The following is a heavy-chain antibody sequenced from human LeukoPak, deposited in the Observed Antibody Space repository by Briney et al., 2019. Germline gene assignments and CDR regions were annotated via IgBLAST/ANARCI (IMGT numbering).Heavy chain of an antibody. V-gene: IGHV1-8*03. D-gene: IGHD1-14*01. CDR3: ARGLGIAGHYNWFDP. CDR2: MNPNSGYI. Sequence: ASVKVSCKASGYSFKTYDIYWLRQATGQGLEWMGWMNPNSGYIDYAQKFQGRVTITGDTSINTVYMELSGLRSDDTAMYYCARGLGIAGHYNWFDPWGQGTLVTVSS. CDR1: GYSFKTYD. J-gene: IGHJ5*02.